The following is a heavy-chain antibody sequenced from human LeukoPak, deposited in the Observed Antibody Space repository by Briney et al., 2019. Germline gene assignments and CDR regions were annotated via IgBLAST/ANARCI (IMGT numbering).Heavy chain of an antibody. CDR2: ISSSSSYI. CDR1: GFTFSSYS. D-gene: IGHD3-10*01. J-gene: IGHJ4*02. CDR3: ARDYYGSGSSFDY. V-gene: IGHV3-21*01. Sequence: GGSLRLSCAASGFTFSSYSMNWVRQAPGKGLEWVSSISSSSSYIYYADSVKGRFTISRDNAKNSLYLQMNSLRAEDTAVYYCARDYYGSGSSFDYRGQGTLVTVSS.